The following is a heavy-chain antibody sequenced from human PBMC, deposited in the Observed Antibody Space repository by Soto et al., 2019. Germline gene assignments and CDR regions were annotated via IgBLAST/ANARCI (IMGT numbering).Heavy chain of an antibody. V-gene: IGHV4-59*01. J-gene: IGHJ6*02. CDR1: GGSFTGYY. D-gene: IGHD3-10*01. CDR3: ARAGQGGLYGMDV. CDR2: IYYSGST. Sequence: ETQSHTYAVYGGSFTGYYWSWLRQPPGKGLEWIGYIYYSGSTNYNPSLKSRVTISVDTSKNQFSLKLSSVTAADTAVYYCARAGQGGLYGMDVWGQGTTVTVSS.